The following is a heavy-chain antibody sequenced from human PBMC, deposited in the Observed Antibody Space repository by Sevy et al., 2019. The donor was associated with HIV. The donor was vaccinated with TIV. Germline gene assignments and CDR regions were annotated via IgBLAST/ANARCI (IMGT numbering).Heavy chain of an antibody. J-gene: IGHJ5*02. D-gene: IGHD3-10*01. V-gene: IGHV1-46*03. CDR1: GYTFTSYY. CDR3: ARATIPMVQGVIYWFDP. CDR2: INHSGGST. Sequence: ASVKVSCKASGYTFTSYYMHWVRQAPGQGLEWMGIINHSGGSTSYAQKFQGRVTMTRDTSTSTVYMELSSLRSEDTAVYYCARATIPMVQGVIYWFDPWGQGTLVTVSS.